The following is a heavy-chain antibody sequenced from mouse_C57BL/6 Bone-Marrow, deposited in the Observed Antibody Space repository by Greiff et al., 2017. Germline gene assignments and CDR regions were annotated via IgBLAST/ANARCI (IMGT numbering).Heavy chain of an antibody. J-gene: IGHJ2*01. CDR2: IDPSDSYT. V-gene: IGHV1-50*01. CDR1: GYTFTSYW. Sequence: VQLQQPGAELVKPGASVKLSCKASGYTFTSYWMQWVKQRPGQGLEWIGEIDPSDSYTNYNQKFKGKATLTVDTSSSTAYMQLSSLTSEDSAVYYCAPNWDLDYWGQGTTLTVSS. CDR3: APNWDLDY. D-gene: IGHD4-1*01.